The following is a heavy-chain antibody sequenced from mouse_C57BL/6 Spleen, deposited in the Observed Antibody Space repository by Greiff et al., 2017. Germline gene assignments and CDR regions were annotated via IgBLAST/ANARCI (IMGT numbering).Heavy chain of an antibody. Sequence: QVQLQQPGAELVKPGASVKLSCKASGYTFTSYWMHWVKQRPGRGLEWIGRIDPNRGGTKYNEKFKSKATLTVDKPSSTAYMQLSSLTSEDSAVYDCARPYDGYWGHYYAMDYWGQGTSVTVSS. V-gene: IGHV1-72*01. CDR1: GYTFTSYW. CDR2: IDPNRGGT. D-gene: IGHD2-3*01. CDR3: ARPYDGYWGHYYAMDY. J-gene: IGHJ4*01.